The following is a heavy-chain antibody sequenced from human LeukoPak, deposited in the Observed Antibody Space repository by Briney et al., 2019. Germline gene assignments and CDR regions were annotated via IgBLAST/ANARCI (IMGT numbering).Heavy chain of an antibody. Sequence: ASVKVSCKASGYTFTGYYMHWVRQAPGQGLEWMGRINPNSGGTNYAQKLQGRVTMTTDTSTSTAYMELRSLRSDDTAVYYCARDLPDYDILTGYSNFDYWGQGTLVTVSS. CDR2: INPNSGGT. V-gene: IGHV1-2*06. D-gene: IGHD3-9*01. CDR1: GYTFTGYY. CDR3: ARDLPDYDILTGYSNFDY. J-gene: IGHJ4*02.